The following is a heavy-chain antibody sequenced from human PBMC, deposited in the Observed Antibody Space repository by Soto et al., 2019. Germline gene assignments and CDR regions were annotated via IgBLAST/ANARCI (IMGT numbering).Heavy chain of an antibody. CDR2: ISSSSTTI. J-gene: IGHJ4*02. CDR3: ARDREYCSGGRCYETGSDY. Sequence: GGSLRLSCVASGFSFSSYSMNWVRQAPGKGLEWVSDISSSSTTIDYADSVKGRFTISRDNAKNSLYLQMNSLRAEDTAVYYCARDREYCSGGRCYETGSDYWGQGT. V-gene: IGHV3-48*01. D-gene: IGHD2-15*01. CDR1: GFSFSSYS.